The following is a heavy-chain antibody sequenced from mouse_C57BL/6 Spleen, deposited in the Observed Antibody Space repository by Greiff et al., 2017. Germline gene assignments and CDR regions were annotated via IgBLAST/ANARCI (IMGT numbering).Heavy chain of an antibody. CDR1: GYSFTGYY. Sequence: EVQLVESGPELVKPGASVKISCKASGYSFTGYYMNWVKQSPEKSLEWIGEINPSTGGTTYNQKFKAKATLTVDKSSSTAYMQLKSLTSEDSAVYYCARPELTGPFAYGGQGTLVTVSA. CDR3: ARPELTGPFAY. J-gene: IGHJ3*01. D-gene: IGHD4-1*01. CDR2: INPSTGGT. V-gene: IGHV1-42*01.